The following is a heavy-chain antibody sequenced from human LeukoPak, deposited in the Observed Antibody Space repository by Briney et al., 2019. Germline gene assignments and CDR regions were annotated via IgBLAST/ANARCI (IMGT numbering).Heavy chain of an antibody. D-gene: IGHD3-10*01. V-gene: IGHV1-2*02. CDR2: INPNSGGT. Sequence: GASVKVSCKASGYTFTGYYMHWVRQAPGQGLEWMGWINPNSGGTNYAQKFQGRVTMTRDTSISTAYMELSRLRSDDTAVYYCATVKGKPGPITFDYWGQGTLVTVSS. CDR1: GYTFTGYY. CDR3: ATVKGKPGPITFDY. J-gene: IGHJ4*02.